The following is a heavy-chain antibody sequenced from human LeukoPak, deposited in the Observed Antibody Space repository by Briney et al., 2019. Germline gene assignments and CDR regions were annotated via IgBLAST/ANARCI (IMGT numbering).Heavy chain of an antibody. CDR1: GFTFSSYA. J-gene: IGHJ4*02. Sequence: GGSLRLSCAASGFTFSSYAMAWVRQAPGKGLEWVSALSGNGVKTYYADSVKGRFTIFRDNSENILYLQMNSLRAEDTAIYYCAKDLSYGYNDWGQGTLVTVSS. CDR3: AKDLSYGYND. V-gene: IGHV3-23*01. CDR2: LSGNGVKT. D-gene: IGHD3-16*01.